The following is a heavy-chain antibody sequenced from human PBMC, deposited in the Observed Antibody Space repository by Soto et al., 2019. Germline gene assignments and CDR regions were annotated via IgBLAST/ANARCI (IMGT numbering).Heavy chain of an antibody. CDR3: AKDPLSDTAMAT. Sequence: GGSLRLSCAASGFTFSSYAMSWVRQAPGKGLEWVSAISGSGGSTYYADSVKGRFTISRDNSKNTLYLQMNSLRAEDTAVYYFAKDPLSDTAMATWGQGTLVPVSS. D-gene: IGHD5-18*01. V-gene: IGHV3-23*01. CDR2: ISGSGGST. J-gene: IGHJ5*02. CDR1: GFTFSSYA.